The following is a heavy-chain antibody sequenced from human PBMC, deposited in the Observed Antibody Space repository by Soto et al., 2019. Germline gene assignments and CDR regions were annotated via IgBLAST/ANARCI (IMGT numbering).Heavy chain of an antibody. CDR2: IAPHRDGT. V-gene: IGHV1-2*02. CDR3: ARGPYGDNAFDI. J-gene: IGHJ3*02. CDR1: GYSFTDYY. D-gene: IGHD4-17*01. Sequence: ASVKVSCKASGYSFTDYYMHWIRQAPGQGLEWMGWIAPHRDGTEFAQKFQGRITLTGDTSTSTAYMELIGLTSADTAVYFCARGPYGDNAFDIWGQGTVVTVS.